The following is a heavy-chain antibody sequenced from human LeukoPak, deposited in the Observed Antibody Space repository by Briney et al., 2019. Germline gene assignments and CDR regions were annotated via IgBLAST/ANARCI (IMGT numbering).Heavy chain of an antibody. CDR1: GGSVSTSRYY. V-gene: IGHV4-39*01. D-gene: IGHD5-18*01. CDR3: ARHRDKQLWFDVGASDI. CDR2: IYYSGST. J-gene: IGHJ3*02. Sequence: SETLSLTCTASGGSVSTSRYYWGWIRQPPGKGLEWIGSIYYSGSTYYNPSLKSRVTISVDTSKNQFSLKLGSVTAADTAVYYCARHRDKQLWFDVGASDIWGQGTMVTVSS.